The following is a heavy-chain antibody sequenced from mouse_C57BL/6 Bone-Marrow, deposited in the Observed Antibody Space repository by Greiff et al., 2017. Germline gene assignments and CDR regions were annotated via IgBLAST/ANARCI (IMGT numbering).Heavy chain of an antibody. V-gene: IGHV1-59*01. Sequence: QVQLQQPGAELVRPGTSVKLSCKASGYTFTSYWMHWVKQRPGQGLEWIGVIDPSDSYTNYNQKFKGKATLTVDTSSSTAYMQLSSLTSEDSAVYDCARAATVVDWCFDVWGTGTTVTVSS. CDR1: GYTFTSYW. D-gene: IGHD1-1*01. CDR2: IDPSDSYT. CDR3: ARAATVVDWCFDV. J-gene: IGHJ1*03.